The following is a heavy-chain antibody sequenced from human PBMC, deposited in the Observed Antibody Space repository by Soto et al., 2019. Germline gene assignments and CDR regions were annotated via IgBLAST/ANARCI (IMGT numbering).Heavy chain of an antibody. V-gene: IGHV3-23*01. CDR2: ISGGGGTT. CDR3: AKDEVLRFLEWWYFFDS. Sequence: VQLLQSGGGLVQPGGSLRLSCAASGFTFSSYAMNWVRQAPGKGLEWVSAISGGGGTTYYADSVKGRFTISRDNSKSTLYLQLNSLRAEDTAVYYCAKDEVLRFLEWWYFFDSWGQGTLVTVSS. J-gene: IGHJ4*02. CDR1: GFTFSSYA. D-gene: IGHD3-3*01.